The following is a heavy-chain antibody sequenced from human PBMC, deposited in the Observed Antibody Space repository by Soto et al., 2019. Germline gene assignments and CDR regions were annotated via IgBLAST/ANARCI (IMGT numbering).Heavy chain of an antibody. J-gene: IGHJ4*02. CDR1: GGTFSSYA. D-gene: IGHD2-15*01. CDR2: IIPIFGTA. V-gene: IGHV1-69*13. CDR3: ASDYCSGGSCNGSVY. Sequence: ASVKVSCKASGGTFSSYAISWVRQAPGQGLEWMGGIIPIFGTANYAQKFQGRVTITADESTSTAYMELSSLRSEDTAVYYCASDYCSGGSCNGSVYWGQGTLVTVSS.